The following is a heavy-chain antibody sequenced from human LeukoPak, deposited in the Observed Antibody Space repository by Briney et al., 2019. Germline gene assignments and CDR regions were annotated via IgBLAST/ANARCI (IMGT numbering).Heavy chain of an antibody. CDR2: IYYSGST. CDR1: GGSISSSSYY. V-gene: IGHV4-39*01. J-gene: IGHJ4*02. CDR3: AGGPSGSYYDY. D-gene: IGHD1-26*01. Sequence: PSETLSLTCTVSGGSISSSSYYWGWIRQPPGKGLEWIGSIYYSGSTYYNPSLKSRVTISVDTSKNQFSLKLSSVTAADTAVYYCAGGPSGSYYDYWGQGTLVTVSS.